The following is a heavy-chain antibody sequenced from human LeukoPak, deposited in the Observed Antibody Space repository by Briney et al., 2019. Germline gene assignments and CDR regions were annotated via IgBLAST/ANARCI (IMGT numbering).Heavy chain of an antibody. CDR3: ARDTTGPEDFDY. Sequence: PGGSLRLSCAASGFTFSSYEMNWVRQAPGKGLEWVSFISSSGNSIYYADSVKGRFTISRDNAKNSLYLQMSSLRAEDTAVYYCARDTTGPEDFDYWGQGTLVTVSS. CDR2: ISSSGNSI. CDR1: GFTFSSYE. D-gene: IGHD1-1*01. V-gene: IGHV3-48*03. J-gene: IGHJ4*02.